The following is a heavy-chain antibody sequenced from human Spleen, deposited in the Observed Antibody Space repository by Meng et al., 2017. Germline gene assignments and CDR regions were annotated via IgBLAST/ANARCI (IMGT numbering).Heavy chain of an antibody. CDR1: GFSLSTSGVG. CDR2: VYWDDDK. CDR3: ARTYGTTDY. Sequence: QITLKESGPTLVKPTQTLTLTCTFSGFSLSTSGVGVGWIRQPPGKALECLALVYWDDDKRYRPSLERRLTITKDTSKNQVLLKMANMDPVDTATYYCARTYGTTDYWGQGALVTVSS. D-gene: IGHD2-2*01. J-gene: IGHJ4*02. V-gene: IGHV2-5*02.